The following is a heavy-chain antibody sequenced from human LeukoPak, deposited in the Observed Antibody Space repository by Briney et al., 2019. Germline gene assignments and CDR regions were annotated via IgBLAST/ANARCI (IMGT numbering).Heavy chain of an antibody. Sequence: SETLSLTCTVSGGSISSYYWSWIRQPAGKELEWIGRIYTSGSTNYNPSLKSRVTMSVDTSKNQFSLKLSSVTAADTAVYYCARDFDFWSGYGNYYYYMDVWGKGTTVTVSS. V-gene: IGHV4-4*07. CDR1: GGSISSYY. D-gene: IGHD3-3*01. CDR2: IYTSGST. J-gene: IGHJ6*03. CDR3: ARDFDFWSGYGNYYYYMDV.